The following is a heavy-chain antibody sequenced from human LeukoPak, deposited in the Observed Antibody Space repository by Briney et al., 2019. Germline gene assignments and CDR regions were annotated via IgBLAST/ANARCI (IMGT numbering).Heavy chain of an antibody. V-gene: IGHV5-51*01. J-gene: IGHJ3*02. Sequence: GESLNTSGKGSEYSFTSYWIGWVRQLPGKGLEWMGIIYPGDSDTRYSPSFQGQVTISADKSISTAYLQWSSLKASDTAMYYCARHLGSGSYRSGLIWGQGTMVTVSS. D-gene: IGHD3-10*01. CDR3: ARHLGSGSYRSGLI. CDR2: IYPGDSDT. CDR1: EYSFTSYW.